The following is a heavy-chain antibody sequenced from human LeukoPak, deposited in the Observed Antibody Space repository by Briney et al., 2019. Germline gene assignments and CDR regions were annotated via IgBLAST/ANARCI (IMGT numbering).Heavy chain of an antibody. CDR3: ARSCSSTSCLVSGMDV. CDR1: GDSVSSNSAA. Sequence: SQTLSLTCAISGDSVSSNSAAWNWIRQSPSSGLEWLGRAYYRSQWYNDYAVSVKGRITINPDTSKNQLSLQLNSVTPEDTAVYYCARSCSSTSCLVSGMDVWGQGTTVTVSS. CDR2: AYYRSQWYN. D-gene: IGHD2-2*01. V-gene: IGHV6-1*01. J-gene: IGHJ6*02.